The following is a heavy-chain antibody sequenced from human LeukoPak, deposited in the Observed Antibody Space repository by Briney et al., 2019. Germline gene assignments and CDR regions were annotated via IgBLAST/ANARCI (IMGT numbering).Heavy chain of an antibody. CDR1: GLTFSRYW. D-gene: IGHD3-22*01. CDR3: ARAPAEIGGYYPEYFRH. V-gene: IGHV3-74*01. Sequence: GGSLRLSCAASGLTFSRYWMHWVRQAPGKGLVWVSRIKGDGSTNYADSVKGRFTISRDNAKNTVSLQMNSLRAEDTGVYYCARAPAEIGGYYPEYFRHWGQGTLVTVSS. J-gene: IGHJ1*01. CDR2: IKGDGST.